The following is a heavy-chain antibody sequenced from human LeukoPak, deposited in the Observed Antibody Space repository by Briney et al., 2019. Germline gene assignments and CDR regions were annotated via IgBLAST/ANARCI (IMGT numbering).Heavy chain of an antibody. J-gene: IGHJ4*02. CDR1: XXXLSXXA. V-gene: IGHV3-13*01. CDR3: ASRPRDAAALDY. CDR2: IGTAGDT. Sequence: GSLRLSCAAXXXXLSXXAMHXXRXPAGKXLEWVSAIGTAGDTFYPGSVKGRFTISRENAKKSLFLQMNSLRAEDTAVYYCASRPRDAAALDYWGQGTLVTVSS. D-gene: IGHD6-13*01.